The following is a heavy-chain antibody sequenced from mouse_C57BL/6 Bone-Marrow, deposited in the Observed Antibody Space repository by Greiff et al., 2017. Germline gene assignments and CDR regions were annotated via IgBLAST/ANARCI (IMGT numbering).Heavy chain of an antibody. CDR2: IDPENGDT. CDR3: TRIAY. V-gene: IGHV14-4*01. J-gene: IGHJ3*01. CDR1: GFNIKDDY. Sequence: EVQLQQSGAELVRPGASVKLSCTASGFNIKDDYMHWVKQRPEQGLEWIGWIDPENGDTESASKFQGKATITVDTSSNTAYLQLSSLTYEDTAVYYCTRIAYWGQGTLVTVSA.